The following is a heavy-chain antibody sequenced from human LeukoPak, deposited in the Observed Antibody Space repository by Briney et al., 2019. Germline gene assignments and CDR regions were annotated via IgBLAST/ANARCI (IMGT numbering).Heavy chain of an antibody. CDR3: ARVEGGYGDSDY. J-gene: IGHJ4*02. CDR2: INHSGST. CDR1: GGSISSYY. V-gene: IGHV4-34*01. Sequence: SETLSLTCTVSGGSISSYYWSWIRQPPGKGLEWIGEINHSGSTNYNPSLKSRVTISVDTSKNQFSLKLSSVTAADTAVYYCARVEGGYGDSDYWGQGTLVTVSS. D-gene: IGHD4-17*01.